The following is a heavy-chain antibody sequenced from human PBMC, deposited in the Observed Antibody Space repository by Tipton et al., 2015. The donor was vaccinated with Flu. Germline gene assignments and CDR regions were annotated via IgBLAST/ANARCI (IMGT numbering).Heavy chain of an antibody. D-gene: IGHD2-8*02. CDR2: IYYSGST. Sequence: TLSLTCTVSGGSISSSSYYWGWIRQPPGKGLEWIGSIYYSGSTYYNPSLKSRVTISVDTSKNQFSLKLSSVTAADTAVYYCARHLVGGRPPDYWGQGTLVTVSS. V-gene: IGHV4-39*01. CDR3: ARHLVGGRPPDY. CDR1: GGSISSSSYY. J-gene: IGHJ4*02.